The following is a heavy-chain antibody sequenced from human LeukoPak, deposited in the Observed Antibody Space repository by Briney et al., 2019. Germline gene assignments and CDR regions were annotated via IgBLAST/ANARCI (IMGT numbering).Heavy chain of an antibody. Sequence: SETLSLTCAVYGGSFSGYYWSWIRQPPGKGLEWIGYIYYSGTTNYNPSLKSRVTISVDTSKNQFSLKLSSVTAADTAVYYCARHASPSSWVDYWGQGTLVTVSS. CDR1: GGSFSGYY. CDR3: ARHASPSSWVDY. D-gene: IGHD6-13*01. V-gene: IGHV4-59*08. J-gene: IGHJ4*02. CDR2: IYYSGTT.